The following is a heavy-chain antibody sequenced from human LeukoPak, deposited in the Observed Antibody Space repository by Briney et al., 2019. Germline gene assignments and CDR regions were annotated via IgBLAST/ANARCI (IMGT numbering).Heavy chain of an antibody. Sequence: GGSLRLSCTASGFTFINYAMNWVRQAPGKGLKWVSYISGSSNRIFYADSVKGRFTISRDNAENSLYLQMNSLRAEDTAVYYCARAPPDYGGYTNDYWGQGTLVTVSS. CDR2: ISGSSNRI. V-gene: IGHV3-48*01. CDR1: GFTFINYA. D-gene: IGHD4-23*01. J-gene: IGHJ4*02. CDR3: ARAPPDYGGYTNDY.